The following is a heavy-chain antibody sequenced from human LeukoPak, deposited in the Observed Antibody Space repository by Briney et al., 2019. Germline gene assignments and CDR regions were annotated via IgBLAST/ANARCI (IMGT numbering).Heavy chain of an antibody. CDR2: INVNRGGT. CDR1: GYTFTGYY. V-gene: IGHV1-2*02. Sequence: GSVKVSCKASGYTFTGYYMHWVRQAPGQGLEWMGWINVNRGGTNYAQKFRDRVTMTRDTSISTAYMELTRLRSDDTAVYFCTRMFCNSGSCYHFDHWGQGTLVTVSS. D-gene: IGHD2-15*01. CDR3: TRMFCNSGSCYHFDH. J-gene: IGHJ4*02.